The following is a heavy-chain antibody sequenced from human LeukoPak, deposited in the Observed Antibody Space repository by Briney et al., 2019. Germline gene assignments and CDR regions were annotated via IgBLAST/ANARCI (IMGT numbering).Heavy chain of an antibody. D-gene: IGHD2-15*01. V-gene: IGHV3-21*01. CDR1: GFTFSSHS. Sequence: GSLSLSCAASGFTFSSHSMNWVRQAPGKGLEWVSSISANNDYIYYRDSVKGRFTISRDNAKKSLFLQMNSLRAEDTAVYYCARVLSGGRVSDYWGQGTLVTVSS. J-gene: IGHJ4*02. CDR3: ARVLSGGRVSDY. CDR2: ISANNDYI.